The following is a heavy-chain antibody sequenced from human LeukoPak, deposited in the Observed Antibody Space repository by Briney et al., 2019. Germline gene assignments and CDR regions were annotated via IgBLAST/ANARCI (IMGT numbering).Heavy chain of an antibody. V-gene: IGHV3-23*01. CDR1: GFTFSTYA. J-gene: IGHJ4*02. D-gene: IGHD3-22*01. CDR2: ISDSGGGA. Sequence: GGSLRLSCAASGFTFSTYAMTWVRQAPGKGLEWVSAISDSGGGAYYADSVKGRFTISRDNSMNTLYLQMNSLRAEDTAIYYCARDHRTPYYYDSSGVILDYWGQGTLVTVSS. CDR3: ARDHRTPYYYDSSGVILDY.